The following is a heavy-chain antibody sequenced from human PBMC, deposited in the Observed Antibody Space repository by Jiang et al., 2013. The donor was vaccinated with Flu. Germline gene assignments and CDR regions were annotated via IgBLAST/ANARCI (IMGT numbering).Heavy chain of an antibody. V-gene: IGHV4-34*01. CDR1: GGSFSGYY. J-gene: IGHJ4*02. CDR3: ARAKYTYYYGSGSYKWFDY. D-gene: IGHD3-10*01. Sequence: LLKPSETLSLTCAVYGGSFSGYYWSWIRQPPGKGLEWIGEINHSGSTNYNPSLKSRVTISVDTSKNQFSLKLSSVTAADTAVYYCARAKYTYYYGSGSYKWFDYWGQGTLVTVSS. CDR2: INHSGST.